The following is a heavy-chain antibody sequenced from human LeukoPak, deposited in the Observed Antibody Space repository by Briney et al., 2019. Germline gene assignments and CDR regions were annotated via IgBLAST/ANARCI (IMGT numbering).Heavy chain of an antibody. V-gene: IGHV3-23*01. CDR1: GFTFSSYA. J-gene: IGHJ4*02. Sequence: AGGSLRLSCAASGFTFSSYAMSWVRQAPGKGLEWVSAISGSGGSTYYADSVKGRFTISRDNSKNTLYLQMNSLRAEDTAVYYCAKDLRRTIFGVVRTNDYWGQGTLVTVSS. CDR3: AKDLRRTIFGVVRTNDY. CDR2: ISGSGGST. D-gene: IGHD3-3*01.